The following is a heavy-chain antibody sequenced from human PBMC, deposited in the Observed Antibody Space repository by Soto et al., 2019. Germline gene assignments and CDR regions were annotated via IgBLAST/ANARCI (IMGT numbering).Heavy chain of an antibody. V-gene: IGHV1-46*01. Sequence: GHSVKVDCEASGYTFINYYIHGVRQAPGHGLEWMAIINPTGGSTNYAQKFQGRLTLTMDTSTSTVYMELSSLTSEDTDMYHCARHLAAGDVWGEGTLVTVPS. J-gene: IGHJ4*02. CDR2: INPTGGST. CDR1: GYTFINYY. CDR3: ARHLAAGDV. D-gene: IGHD2-8*02.